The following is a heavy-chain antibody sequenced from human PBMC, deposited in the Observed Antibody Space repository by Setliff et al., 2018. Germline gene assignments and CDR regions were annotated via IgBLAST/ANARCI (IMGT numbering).Heavy chain of an antibody. CDR3: ARRGTTAFDF. V-gene: IGHV3-74*03. CDR1: GFTFSTYW. D-gene: IGHD4-4*01. Sequence: HPGGSLRLSCAASGFTFSTYWMHWVRQVPGKGLVWVSRIGTDGSGTEYADSVRGRFTVSRDNAKNTLYLEMNNLRAEDSAVYYCARRGTTAFDFWGLGTLVTVSS. CDR2: IGTDGSGT. J-gene: IGHJ4*02.